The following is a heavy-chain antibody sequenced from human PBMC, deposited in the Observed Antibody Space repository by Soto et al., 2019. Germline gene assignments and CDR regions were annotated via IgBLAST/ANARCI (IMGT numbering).Heavy chain of an antibody. CDR2: IKNRADGGTT. CDR3: ARDSAQYDFWNPTSAFDI. V-gene: IGHV3-15*01. J-gene: IGHJ3*02. CDR1: GITFTNAW. Sequence: EVQLVESGGDLVKPGGCLRLSCAASGITFTNAWMSWVRQAPGKGLEWVGRIKNRADGGTTDYAAPVRGRFTISRDDSKNTLYLQMNSLRAEDTAVYYCARDSAQYDFWNPTSAFDIWGQGTMVTVSS. D-gene: IGHD3-3*01.